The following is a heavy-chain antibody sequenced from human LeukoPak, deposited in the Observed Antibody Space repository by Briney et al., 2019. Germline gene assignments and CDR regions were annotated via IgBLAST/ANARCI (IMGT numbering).Heavy chain of an antibody. CDR1: GFTSTTAW. CDR2: IRYDGSNK. CDR3: AKDGSSHAFDI. V-gene: IGHV3-30*02. D-gene: IGHD6-6*01. J-gene: IGHJ3*02. Sequence: GGSLTLSCAISGFTSTTAWMTWVRQAPGKGLEWVAFIRYDGSNKYYADSVKGRFTISRDNSKNTLYLQMNSLRAEDTAVYYCAKDGSSHAFDIWGQGTMVTVSS.